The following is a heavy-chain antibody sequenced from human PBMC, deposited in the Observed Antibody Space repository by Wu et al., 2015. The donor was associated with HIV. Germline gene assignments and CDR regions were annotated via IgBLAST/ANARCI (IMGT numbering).Heavy chain of an antibody. CDR1: GGTFSSYA. CDR3: ARSGYGIAAAGTSWFDP. D-gene: IGHD6-13*01. J-gene: IGHJ5*02. CDR2: IIPIFGTA. Sequence: QVQLVQSGAEVKKPGSSVKVSCKASGGTFSSYAISWVRQAPGQGLEWMGGIIPIFGTANYAQKFQGRVTITTDESTSTAYMELSSLRSEDTAVYYCARSGYGIAAAGTSWFDPWGQGTLVTVSS. V-gene: IGHV1-69*05.